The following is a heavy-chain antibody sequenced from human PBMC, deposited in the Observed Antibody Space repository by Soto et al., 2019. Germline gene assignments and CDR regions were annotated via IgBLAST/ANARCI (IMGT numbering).Heavy chain of an antibody. CDR2: ISYDGSNK. J-gene: IGHJ4*02. V-gene: IGHV3-30*03. Sequence: GGSLRLSCAASGFTFSSYGMHWVRQAPGKGLEWVAVISYDGSNKYYADSVKGRFTISRDNAKNSLYLQMNSLRAEDTALYYCARYVSSGYYFLDYWGQGTLVTVSS. CDR1: GFTFSSYG. D-gene: IGHD3-22*01. CDR3: ARYVSSGYYFLDY.